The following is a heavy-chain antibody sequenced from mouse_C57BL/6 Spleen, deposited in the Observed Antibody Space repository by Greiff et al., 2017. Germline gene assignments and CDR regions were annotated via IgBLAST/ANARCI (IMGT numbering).Heavy chain of an antibody. CDR2: ISSGGDYI. CDR1: GFTFSSYA. V-gene: IGHV5-9-1*02. J-gene: IGHJ2*01. Sequence: EVNVVESGEGLVKPGGSLKLSCAASGFTFSSYAMSWVRQTPEKRLEWVAYISSGGDYIYYADTVKGRFTISRDNARNTLYLQMSSLKSEDTAMYYCTSFYDGYSDYFDYWGQGTTLTVSS. D-gene: IGHD2-3*01. CDR3: TSFYDGYSDYFDY.